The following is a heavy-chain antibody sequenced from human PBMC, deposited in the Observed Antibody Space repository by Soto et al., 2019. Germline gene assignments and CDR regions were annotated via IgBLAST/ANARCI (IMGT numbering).Heavy chain of an antibody. CDR1: CYTFTSYG. J-gene: IGHJ6*02. CDR2: ISAYNGNT. CDR3: AREIQNDIRPGGMDV. V-gene: IGHV1-18*04. D-gene: IGHD2-8*01. Sequence: ASVKVSCKASCYTFTSYGISWVRQAPGQGLEWMGWISAYNGNTNYAQKLQGRVTMTTDTSTSTAYMELRSLRSDDTAVYYCAREIQNDIRPGGMDVWGQGTTVTVSS.